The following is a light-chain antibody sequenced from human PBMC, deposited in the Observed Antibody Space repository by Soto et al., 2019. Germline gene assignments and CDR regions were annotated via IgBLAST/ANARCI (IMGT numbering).Light chain of an antibody. CDR2: EVN. V-gene: IGLV2-23*02. CDR3: CSYAGSKNYV. CDR1: SSDVGNYSF. Sequence: QSALTQPASVSGSPGQSITISCTGTSSDVGNYSFVSWYQQYPGEAPKLMIYEVNKRPSGVSNHFSGSKSGNTASLTISGLQAEDEADYYCCSYAGSKNYVFGTGTKLTVL. J-gene: IGLJ1*01.